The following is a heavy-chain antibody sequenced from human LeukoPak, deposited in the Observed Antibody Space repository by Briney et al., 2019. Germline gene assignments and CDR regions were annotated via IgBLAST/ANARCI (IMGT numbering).Heavy chain of an antibody. CDR2: INHSGST. CDR3: ASSIAAAGTPVGY. CDR1: GGSFSGYY. D-gene: IGHD6-13*01. V-gene: IGHV4-34*01. Sequence: SETLSLTCAVYGGSFSGYYWSWIRQPPGKGLEWIGEINHSGSTNYNPSLKSRVTISVDTSKNQFSLKLSSVTAADTAVYYCASSIAAAGTPVGYWGQGTLVTVSS. J-gene: IGHJ4*02.